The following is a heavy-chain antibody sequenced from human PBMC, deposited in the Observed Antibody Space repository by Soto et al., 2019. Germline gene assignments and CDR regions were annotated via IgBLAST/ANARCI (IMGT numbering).Heavy chain of an antibody. CDR1: GFTFSSYA. CDR2: ISGSGGST. V-gene: IGHV3-23*01. J-gene: IGHJ3*02. D-gene: IGHD2-15*01. Sequence: EVQLLESGGGLVQPGGSLRLSCAASGFTFSSYAMSWVRQAPGKGLEWVSAISGSGGSTYYADSVKGRFTISRDKSKNTPELQMDSLRTQDTAVKYCAKNGNWKGGSCRLDAFDIWGQGTMVTVSS. CDR3: AKNGNWKGGSCRLDAFDI.